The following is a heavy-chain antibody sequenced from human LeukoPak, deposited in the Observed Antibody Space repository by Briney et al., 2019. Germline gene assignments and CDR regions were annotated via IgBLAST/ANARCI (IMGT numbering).Heavy chain of an antibody. D-gene: IGHD3-9*01. Sequence: SETLSLTCAVYGGSFSGYYWSWIRQPPGKGLERIGEINHSGSTNYNPSLKSRVTISVDTSKNQFSLKLSSVTAADTAVYYCARGKGYYDILTGYYRRYNWFDPWGQGTLVTVSS. CDR3: ARGKGYYDILTGYYRRYNWFDP. CDR1: GGSFSGYY. V-gene: IGHV4-34*01. J-gene: IGHJ5*02. CDR2: INHSGST.